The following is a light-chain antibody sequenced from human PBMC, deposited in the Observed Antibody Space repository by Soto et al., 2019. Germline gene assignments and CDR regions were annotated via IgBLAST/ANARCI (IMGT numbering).Light chain of an antibody. CDR2: GNN. CDR1: RAAYD. V-gene: IGLV1-40*01. Sequence: QSVLTQPPSASGAPGQRVTVSCTGSRAAYDVHWYQQVPGTAPKLLIYGNNNRPSGVPERFSGSKSGTSASLAITGLQAEDEADYYCQSYDSSVSGSKVFGTGTKVTVL. J-gene: IGLJ1*01. CDR3: QSYDSSVSGSKV.